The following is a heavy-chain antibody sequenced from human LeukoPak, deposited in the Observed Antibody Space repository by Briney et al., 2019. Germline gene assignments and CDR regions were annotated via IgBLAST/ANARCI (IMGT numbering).Heavy chain of an antibody. D-gene: IGHD3-10*01. J-gene: IGHJ4*02. CDR1: GGSISSSSYY. V-gene: IGHV4-39*01. Sequence: PSETLSLTCTVSGGSISSSSYYWGWIRQPPGKGLEWIGSIYYSGSTYYNPSLKSRFTISVDTSKNQFSLKLSSVTAADTAVYYCASNYYFGSGSYDWGQGTLDTVSS. CDR3: ASNYYFGSGSYD. CDR2: IYYSGST.